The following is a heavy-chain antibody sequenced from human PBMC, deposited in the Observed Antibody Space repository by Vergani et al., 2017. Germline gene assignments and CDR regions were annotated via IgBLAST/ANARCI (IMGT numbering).Heavy chain of an antibody. CDR1: GGSISSGSYY. Sequence: QVQLQESGPGLVKPSQTLSLTCTVSGGSISSGSYYWSWIRQPAGKGLEWIGRIYTSGSTNYNPSLKSRVTISVDTSKNQFSLKLSSVTAADTAVYYCARSHPPGIAATVIDYWGQGTLVTVSS. CDR3: ARSHPPGIAATVIDY. V-gene: IGHV4-61*02. D-gene: IGHD6-13*01. CDR2: IYTSGST. J-gene: IGHJ4*02.